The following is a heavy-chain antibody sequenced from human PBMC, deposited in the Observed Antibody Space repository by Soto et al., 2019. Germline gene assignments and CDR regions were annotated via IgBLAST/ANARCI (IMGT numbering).Heavy chain of an antibody. CDR2: ISGSGGST. J-gene: IGHJ4*02. CDR3: AKSHSTTNPSITIFGVVSAPFDY. D-gene: IGHD3-3*01. Sequence: GGSLRLSCAASGFTFSSYAMSWVRQAPGKGLEWVSAISGSGGSTYYADSVKGRFTISRDNSKNTLYLQMNSLRAEDTAVYYCAKSHSTTNPSITIFGVVSAPFDYWGQGTLVTVSS. V-gene: IGHV3-23*01. CDR1: GFTFSSYA.